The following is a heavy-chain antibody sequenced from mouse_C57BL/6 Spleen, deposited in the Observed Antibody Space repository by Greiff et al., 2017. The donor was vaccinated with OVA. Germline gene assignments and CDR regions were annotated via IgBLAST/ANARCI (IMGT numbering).Heavy chain of an antibody. CDR1: GYSFTGYY. V-gene: IGHV1-42*01. CDR3: AERGNDYDEGGSFDY. D-gene: IGHD2-4*01. CDR2: INPSTGGT. Sequence: EVQLQESGPELVKPGASVKISCKASGYSFTGYYMNWVKQSPEKSLEWIGEINPSTGGTTYNQKFKAKATLTVDKSSSTAYMQLKSLTSEDSAVYYCAERGNDYDEGGSFDYWGQGTTLTVSS. J-gene: IGHJ2*01.